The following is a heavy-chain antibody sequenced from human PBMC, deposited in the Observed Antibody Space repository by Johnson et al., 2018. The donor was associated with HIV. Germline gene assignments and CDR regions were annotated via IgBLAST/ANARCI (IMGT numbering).Heavy chain of an antibody. CDR1: GFSFSSYA. V-gene: IGHV3-23*04. Sequence: VQLVESRGDLVERGGSLRLSCEASGFSFSSYALSWVRQAPGKGLEWVSSITGTGGNTYYADSVKGRFTISRENAKNSLYLQMNGLRAGDTAVYYCARVKGAFDIWGQGTMVTVSS. CDR3: ARVKGAFDI. J-gene: IGHJ3*02. CDR2: ITGTGGNT.